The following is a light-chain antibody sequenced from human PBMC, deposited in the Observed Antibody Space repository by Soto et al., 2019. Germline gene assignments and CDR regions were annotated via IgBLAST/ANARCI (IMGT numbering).Light chain of an antibody. CDR2: AAS. J-gene: IGKJ3*01. CDR1: QSVSNNY. CDR3: QQYSSSPCT. V-gene: IGKV3-20*01. Sequence: EIVLTQSPGTLSLSPGERATLSCRASQSVSNNYLWWHQQNPGQAPRLLIYAASSRATGIPDRFSGSGSGTDFTLIISRLEPEDFAVYYCQQYSSSPCTFGPGTKVDIK.